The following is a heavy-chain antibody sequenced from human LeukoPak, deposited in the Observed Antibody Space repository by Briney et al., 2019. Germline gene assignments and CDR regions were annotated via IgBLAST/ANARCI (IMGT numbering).Heavy chain of an antibody. CDR2: ISAYNGNT. Sequence: ASVKVSCKASGYTFTSYGISWVRQAPGQGLEWMGWISAYNGNTNYAQKLQGRVTMTTDTSTSTAYMELRSLRSDDTAVYYCAREQLGYCSSTSCPLDYWGQGTLVTVSS. J-gene: IGHJ4*02. V-gene: IGHV1-18*01. CDR3: AREQLGYCSSTSCPLDY. D-gene: IGHD2-2*01. CDR1: GYTFTSYG.